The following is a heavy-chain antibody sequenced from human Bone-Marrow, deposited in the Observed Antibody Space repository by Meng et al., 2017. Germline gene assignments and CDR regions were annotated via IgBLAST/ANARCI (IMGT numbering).Heavy chain of an antibody. V-gene: IGHV4-61*01. CDR3: ARGVVADPPGD. CDR1: GASVNTGSYY. J-gene: IGHJ1*01. D-gene: IGHD2-15*01. Sequence: QVLLQESGPGLVRSSEPLSLTCTVSGASVNTGSYYWSWIRQPRGKGLELIGFIDQSGSTNNIPSLKSLVTISLDMSSNQFSLTLNSVTAADTAIYYCARGVVADPPGDWGRGTLVTVSS. CDR2: IDQSGST.